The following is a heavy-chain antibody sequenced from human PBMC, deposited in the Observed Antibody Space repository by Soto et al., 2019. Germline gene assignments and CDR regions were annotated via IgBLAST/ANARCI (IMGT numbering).Heavy chain of an antibody. J-gene: IGHJ4*02. D-gene: IGHD3-10*01. CDR3: ALLWFGEFPFDY. CDR2: INAGNGNT. Sequence: ASVKLSCKASGYTFTIYSMHWVRQAPGQRLEWMGWINAGNGNTKYSQKFQGRVTITRDTSASTAYMELSSLRSEDTAVYYCALLWFGEFPFDYWGQGTLVTVSS. V-gene: IGHV1-3*01. CDR1: GYTFTIYS.